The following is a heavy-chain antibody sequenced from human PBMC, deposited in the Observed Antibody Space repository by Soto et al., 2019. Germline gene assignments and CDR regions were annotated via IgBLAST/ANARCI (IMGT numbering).Heavy chain of an antibody. Sequence: QVQLVQSGGEVKKPGASVKVSCKASGYTFTTYGITWVRQAPGQGLAWMGWISAYNGNANYAQKLQGRVSMTTDTTTSTAYMELRSLRSDDTAMYDCAIRVWENSDAFDIWGQGTMVTVSS. CDR1: GYTFTTYG. D-gene: IGHD3-16*01. CDR3: AIRVWENSDAFDI. J-gene: IGHJ3*02. CDR2: ISAYNGNA. V-gene: IGHV1-18*04.